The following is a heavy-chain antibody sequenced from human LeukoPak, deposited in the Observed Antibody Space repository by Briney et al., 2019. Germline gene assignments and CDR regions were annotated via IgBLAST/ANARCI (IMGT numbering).Heavy chain of an antibody. CDR2: IYYSGST. Sequence: SETLSLTCTVSGGSISSSIYYWGWIRQPPGKGLEWIGTIYYSGSTYYTPSLKSRVTISVDTSKNQFSLKLSSVTAADTAVYYCAREVYCSGGSCYQFYYYYGMDVWGQGTTVTVSS. CDR3: AREVYCSGGSCYQFYYYYGMDV. V-gene: IGHV4-39*07. CDR1: GGSISSSIYY. D-gene: IGHD2-15*01. J-gene: IGHJ6*02.